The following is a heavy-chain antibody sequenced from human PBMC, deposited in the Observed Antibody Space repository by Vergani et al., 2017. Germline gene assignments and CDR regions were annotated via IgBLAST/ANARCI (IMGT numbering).Heavy chain of an antibody. Sequence: EVQLVESGGRLVQPGGSLRLSCAASGVTFSSYSMNWVRQAPGKGVEWVSYISSSSSTIYYADSVKGRFTISRDNAKNSLYLQMNTLRAEDTAVYYCARERDYTVAVDYWGQGTMVTVSS. J-gene: IGHJ4*02. V-gene: IGHV3-48*01. CDR2: ISSSSSTI. CDR3: ARERDYTVAVDY. D-gene: IGHD4-23*01. CDR1: GVTFSSYS.